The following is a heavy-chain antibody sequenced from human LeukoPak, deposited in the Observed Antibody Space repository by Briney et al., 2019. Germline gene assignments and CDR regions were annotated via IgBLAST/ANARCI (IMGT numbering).Heavy chain of an antibody. J-gene: IGHJ5*02. Sequence: GGSLRLSCAASGFTFSSYAMSWVRQAPGKGLEWVANIKQDGSEKYYVDSVKGRFTISRDNAKNSLYLQMNSLRAEDTAVYYCARGTLRFFARWGQGTLVTVSS. V-gene: IGHV3-7*04. D-gene: IGHD3-16*01. CDR2: IKQDGSEK. CDR1: GFTFSSYA. CDR3: ARGTLRFFAR.